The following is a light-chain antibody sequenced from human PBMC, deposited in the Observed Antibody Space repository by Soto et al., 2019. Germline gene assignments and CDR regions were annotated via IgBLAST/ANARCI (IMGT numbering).Light chain of an antibody. Sequence: ETVMTQSPGTLSVSLGERATLSCRASQSVSSSYLAWYQHKPGQAPRFLIYGASTRATGIPDRFSGSGSGTDFTLTISRLEPEDFAVYYCQQYATSPTTFGQGTKVDIK. J-gene: IGKJ1*01. CDR2: GAS. CDR1: QSVSSSY. CDR3: QQYATSPTT. V-gene: IGKV3-20*01.